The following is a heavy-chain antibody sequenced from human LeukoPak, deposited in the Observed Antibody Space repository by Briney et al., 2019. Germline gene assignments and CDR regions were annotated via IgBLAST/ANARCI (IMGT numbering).Heavy chain of an antibody. CDR3: AKDGYAPVDY. Sequence: GGSLRLSCAASGFTFSSYSMNWVRQAPGKGLEWVSYISSSSSMIYYADSVRGRFTISRDNAKNSLYLQMNSLRAEDTAVYYCAKDGYAPVDYWGQGTLVTVSS. V-gene: IGHV3-48*01. CDR1: GFTFSSYS. D-gene: IGHD2-2*01. CDR2: ISSSSSMI. J-gene: IGHJ4*02.